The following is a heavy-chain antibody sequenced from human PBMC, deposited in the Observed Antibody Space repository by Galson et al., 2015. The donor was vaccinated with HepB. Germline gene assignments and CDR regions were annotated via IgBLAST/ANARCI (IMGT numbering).Heavy chain of an antibody. CDR1: GSAFKTSY. CDR2: ISVGSSYT. CDR3: AISGHCSGYSCAFND. V-gene: IGHV3-11*06. J-gene: IGHJ3*01. D-gene: IGHD2-15*01. Sequence: SLRLSCAASGSAFKTSYMNWIRRAPGKGPEWLSYISVGSSYTLYSEPVKGRFTISRDNFRNTIYLQMTNLRIDDTAVYYCAISGHCSGYSCAFNDWGRGTLVSVS.